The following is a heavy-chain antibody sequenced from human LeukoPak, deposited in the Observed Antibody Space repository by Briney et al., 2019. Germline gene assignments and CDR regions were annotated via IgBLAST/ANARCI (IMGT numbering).Heavy chain of an antibody. Sequence: GASVKVSCKASGYTFTSFAINWVRQAPGQGLEWMGWINPNSGGTNYAQKFQGRVTMTRDTSISTAYMELSRLRSDDTAVYYCVGITGEPYYFDYWGQGALVTVSS. CDR3: VGITGEPYYFDY. J-gene: IGHJ4*02. CDR2: INPNSGGT. V-gene: IGHV1-2*02. D-gene: IGHD1-20*01. CDR1: GYTFTSFA.